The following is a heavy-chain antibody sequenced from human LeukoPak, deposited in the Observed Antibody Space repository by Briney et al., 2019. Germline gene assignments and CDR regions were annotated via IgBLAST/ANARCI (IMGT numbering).Heavy chain of an antibody. V-gene: IGHV3-21*01. CDR2: ISSSSSYI. Sequence: PGGSLRLSCAASGFTFSSYSMNWVRQAPGKGLEWVSSISSSSSYIYYADSVKGRFTISRDNAKNSLYLQMNSLRAEDTAVYYCARDGYCSSTSCSDAFDIWGQGTMVTVSS. J-gene: IGHJ3*02. CDR3: ARDGYCSSTSCSDAFDI. D-gene: IGHD2-2*03. CDR1: GFTFSSYS.